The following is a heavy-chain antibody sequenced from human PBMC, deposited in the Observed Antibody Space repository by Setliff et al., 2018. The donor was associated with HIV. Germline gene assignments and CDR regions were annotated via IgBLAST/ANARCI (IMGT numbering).Heavy chain of an antibody. V-gene: IGHV1-46*01. CDR1: GYKWSDQFRNHY. Sequence: ASVKVSCKASGYKWSDQFRNHYMHWVRQVPGQGLEWMGILNPSGDSTAYAQKFQGRVTMTRDTSTSTVYMELSRLRSDDTAVYYCARGGYHGFGSYGDYWGQGTLVTVSS. CDR3: ARGGYHGFGSYGDY. D-gene: IGHD3-10*01. J-gene: IGHJ4*02. CDR2: LNPSGDST.